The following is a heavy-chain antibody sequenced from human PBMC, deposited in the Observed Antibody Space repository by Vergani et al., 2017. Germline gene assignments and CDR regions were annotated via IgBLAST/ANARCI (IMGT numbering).Heavy chain of an antibody. CDR3: ARERNYYDSSGYASLFDY. Sequence: QVQLQESGPGLVKPSQTLSLTCTVSGGSISSGGYYWSWIRQHPGKGLEWIGYIYYSGSTYYNPSLKSRVTISVDTSKNQFSLKLSSVTAADTAVYYCARERNYYDSSGYASLFDYWGQGTLVTVSS. V-gene: IGHV4-31*03. CDR2: IYYSGST. CDR1: GGSISSGGYY. J-gene: IGHJ4*02. D-gene: IGHD3-22*01.